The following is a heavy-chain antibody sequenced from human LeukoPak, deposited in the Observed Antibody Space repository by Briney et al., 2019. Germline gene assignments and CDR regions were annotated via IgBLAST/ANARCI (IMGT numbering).Heavy chain of an antibody. J-gene: IGHJ6*03. D-gene: IGHD6-19*01. V-gene: IGHV4-61*02. Sequence: PSETLSLTCTVSGGSISSGSYYWGWIRQPAGKGLEWIGRIYTSGSTNYNPSLKSRVTISVDTSKNQFSLKLSSVTAADTAVYYCARDVRSSGWYQNYYMDVWGKGTTVTVSS. CDR2: IYTSGST. CDR3: ARDVRSSGWYQNYYMDV. CDR1: GGSISSGSYY.